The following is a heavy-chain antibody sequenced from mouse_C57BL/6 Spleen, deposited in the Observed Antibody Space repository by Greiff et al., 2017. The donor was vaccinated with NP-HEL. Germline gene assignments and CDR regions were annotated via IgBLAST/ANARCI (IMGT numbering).Heavy chain of an antibody. CDR2: ISSGSSTI. V-gene: IGHV5-17*01. J-gene: IGHJ3*01. CDR3: ARPGYGSSYPFAY. CDR1: GFTFSDYG. D-gene: IGHD1-1*01. Sequence: EVHLVESGGGLVKPGGSLKLSCAASGFTFSDYGMHWVRQAPEKGLEWVAYISSGSSTIYYADTVKGRFTISRDNAKTTLFLQMTSLRSEDTAMYYCARPGYGSSYPFAYWGQGTLVTVSA.